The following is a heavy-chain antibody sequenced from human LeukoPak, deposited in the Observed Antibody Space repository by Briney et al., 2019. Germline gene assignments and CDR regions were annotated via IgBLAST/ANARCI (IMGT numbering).Heavy chain of an antibody. CDR3: AKGSGYDTDFDY. D-gene: IGHD3-9*01. J-gene: IGHJ4*02. CDR1: GFTFSTYV. CDR2: ISGSGDNT. V-gene: IGHV3-23*01. Sequence: GGSLRLSCAASGFTFSTYVMSWVRQAPGRGLEWVSGISGSGDNTYYADSVKGRFTVSRDNSKNTLYLQMNSLRAEDTAIYYCAKGSGYDTDFDYWGQGTLVTVSS.